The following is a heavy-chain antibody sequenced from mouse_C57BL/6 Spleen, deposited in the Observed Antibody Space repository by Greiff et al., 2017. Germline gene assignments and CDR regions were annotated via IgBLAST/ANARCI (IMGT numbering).Heavy chain of an antibody. CDR3: ARTIYNDYDEVYYFDY. Sequence: QVHVKQSGAELVRPGTSVKMSCKASGYTFTNYWIGWAKQRPGHGLEWIGDIYPGGGYTNYNEKFKGKATLTADKSSSTAYMQFSSLTSEDSAIYYCARTIYNDYDEVYYFDYWGQGTTLTVSS. D-gene: IGHD2-4*01. CDR2: IYPGGGYT. V-gene: IGHV1-63*01. CDR1: GYTFTNYW. J-gene: IGHJ2*01.